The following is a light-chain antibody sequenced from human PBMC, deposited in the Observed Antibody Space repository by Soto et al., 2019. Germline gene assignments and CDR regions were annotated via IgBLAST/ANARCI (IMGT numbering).Light chain of an antibody. CDR1: PSVSSRF. V-gene: IGKV3D-20*01. CDR2: DAS. Sequence: EIVFTQSPGTLSLSPGESATLSCGVSPSVSSRFFAWYQQKPGRAPRVLISDASTRATGVPDRFSGSGSGTDFTLTISRLEPEDFAVYYCQQYGGSPVTFGQGTRLEIK. CDR3: QQYGGSPVT. J-gene: IGKJ5*01.